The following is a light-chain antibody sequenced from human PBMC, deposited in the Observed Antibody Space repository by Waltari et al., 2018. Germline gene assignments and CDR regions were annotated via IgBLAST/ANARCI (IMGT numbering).Light chain of an antibody. Sequence: QSALTQPASVSGSPGQSITISCTGTSSDVGSYNLVSWYQQHPGKAPKLIIYEGSKRPSGFSNRFSGSKSGNTASLTSSGLQAEDEADYYCCSYAGSSRVFGGGTKLTVL. CDR2: EGS. V-gene: IGLV2-23*01. CDR3: CSYAGSSRV. CDR1: SSDVGSYNL. J-gene: IGLJ3*02.